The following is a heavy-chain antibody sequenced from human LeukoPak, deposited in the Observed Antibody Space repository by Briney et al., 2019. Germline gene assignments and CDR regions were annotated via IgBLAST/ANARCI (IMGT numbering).Heavy chain of an antibody. J-gene: IGHJ3*02. D-gene: IGHD3-22*01. V-gene: IGHV4-59*08. CDR1: GGSVSAYY. CDR3: ARHGGATMTEGFLHAFDI. CDR2: IYYSGTT. Sequence: SETLSLTCSVSGGSVSAYYWSWVRQPPGQGLEWIGYIYYSGTTNYSSSLRSRVTITTDSSKNQFSLRLNSVTAADSAVYYCARHGGATMTEGFLHAFDIWGQGTMVTVSS.